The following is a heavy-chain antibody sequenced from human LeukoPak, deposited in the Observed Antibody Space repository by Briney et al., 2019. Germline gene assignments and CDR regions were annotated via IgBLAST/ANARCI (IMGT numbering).Heavy chain of an antibody. D-gene: IGHD5-12*01. CDR3: ARGGEYSGYDPLGY. CDR2: ISYDGSNK. J-gene: IGHJ4*02. Sequence: PGGSLRLSCAASGFTFSSYAMHWVRQAPGKGLEWVAVISYDGSNKYYADSVKGRFTISRDNSKNTLYLQMNSLRAEDTAVYYCARGGEYSGYDPLGYWGQGTLVTVSS. V-gene: IGHV3-30-3*01. CDR1: GFTFSSYA.